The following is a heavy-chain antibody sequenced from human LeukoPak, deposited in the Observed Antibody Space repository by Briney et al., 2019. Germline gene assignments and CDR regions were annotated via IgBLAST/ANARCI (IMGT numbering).Heavy chain of an antibody. CDR3: AKESLVAAGNVNYFDY. J-gene: IGHJ4*02. CDR2: LSGIGGST. V-gene: IGHV3-23*01. CDR1: GFTFSSYA. Sequence: GGSLRLSCAASGFTFSSYAMSWVRQAPGKGRVWVSALSGIGGSTFYADSGKGRFTISGDNSKNPLDLHMKSLRGADTSVYYCAKESLVAAGNVNYFDYWGQGTLVTVSS. D-gene: IGHD6-13*01.